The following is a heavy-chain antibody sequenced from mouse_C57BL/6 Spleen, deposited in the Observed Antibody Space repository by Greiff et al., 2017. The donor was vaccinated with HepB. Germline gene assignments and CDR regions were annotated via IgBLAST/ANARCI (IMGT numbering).Heavy chain of an antibody. CDR2: IYPRDGST. D-gene: IGHD1-1*01. J-gene: IGHJ3*01. CDR3: ARCGDYYGSSSLWFAY. V-gene: IGHV1-78*01. CDR1: GYTFTDHT. Sequence: VHLVESDAELVKPGASVKISCKVSGYTFTDHTIHWMKQRPEQGLEWIGYIYPRDGSTKYNEKFKGKATLTADKSSSTAYMQLNSLTSEDSAVYFCARCGDYYGSSSLWFAYWGQGTLVTVSA.